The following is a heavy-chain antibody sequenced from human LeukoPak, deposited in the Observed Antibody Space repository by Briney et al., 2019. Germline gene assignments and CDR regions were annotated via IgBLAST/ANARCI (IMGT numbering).Heavy chain of an antibody. D-gene: IGHD5-24*01. J-gene: IGHJ6*03. CDR2: INPSGGST. CDR1: GYTFTYYY. V-gene: IGHV1-46*01. CDR3: ARDPREYYYYMDV. Sequence: GASVKVSCKASGYTFTYYYMHWVRQAPGQGLEWMGIINPSGGSTSYAQKFQGRVTMTRDTSTSTVYMELSSLRSEDTAVYYCARDPREYYYYMDVWGKGTTVTVSS.